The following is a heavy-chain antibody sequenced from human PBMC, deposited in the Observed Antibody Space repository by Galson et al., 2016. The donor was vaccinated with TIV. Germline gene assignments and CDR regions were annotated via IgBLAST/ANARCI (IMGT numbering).Heavy chain of an antibody. V-gene: IGHV1-2*02. Sequence: SVKVSCKASGYTFTGYFLHWVRQAPGRGLEWMGWINCNSGATKFAQNFQVRVIMTTSTPTVYMELSNLTSVDTAVYYCARDWGTGSFYFEYWGQGTLVTVSS. D-gene: IGHD3-10*01. J-gene: IGHJ4*02. CDR1: GYTFTGYF. CDR3: ARDWGTGSFYFEY. CDR2: INCNSGAT.